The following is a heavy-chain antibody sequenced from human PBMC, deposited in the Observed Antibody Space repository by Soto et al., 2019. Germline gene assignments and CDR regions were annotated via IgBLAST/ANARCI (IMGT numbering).Heavy chain of an antibody. CDR2: IYYSGST. CDR3: AGRDSSLHYWY. J-gene: IGHJ4*02. CDR1: GGSISSGGHY. Sequence: SETLSLTCTVSGGSISSGGHYWSWIRQHPGKGLEWIGYIYYSGSTYYNPSLKSRVTISVDTPKNQFSLKLSSVTAADTAVYYCAGRDSSLHYWYWGQGTLVTVSS. V-gene: IGHV4-31*03. D-gene: IGHD2-15*01.